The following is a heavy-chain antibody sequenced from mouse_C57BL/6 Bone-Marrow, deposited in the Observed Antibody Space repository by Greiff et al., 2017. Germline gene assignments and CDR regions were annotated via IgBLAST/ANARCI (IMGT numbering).Heavy chain of an antibody. J-gene: IGHJ4*01. CDR1: GFTFSDYG. V-gene: IGHV5-17*01. CDR2: ISSGSSTI. Sequence: EVKLMESGGGLVKPGGSLKLSCAASGFTFSDYGMHWVRQAPEKGLEWVAYISSGSSTIYYADTVKGRFTISRDNAKNTLFLQMTSLRSEDTAMYYCARRPLRWDAMDYWGQGTSVTVSS. CDR3: ARRPLRWDAMDY. D-gene: IGHD1-1*01.